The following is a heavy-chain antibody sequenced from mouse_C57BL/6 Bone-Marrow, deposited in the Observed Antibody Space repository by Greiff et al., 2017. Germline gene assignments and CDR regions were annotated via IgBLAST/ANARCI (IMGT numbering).Heavy chain of an antibody. Sequence: LMKPGASVKLSCKATGYTFTGYWIEWVKQRPGHGLEWIGEILPGGGSTNYNEKFKGKATFTADTSSNTAYMQLSSLTTEDSAIYYCAREDGYGDYFDYWGQGTTLTVSS. CDR3: AREDGYGDYFDY. D-gene: IGHD2-2*01. CDR2: ILPGGGST. J-gene: IGHJ2*01. V-gene: IGHV1-9*01. CDR1: GYTFTGYW.